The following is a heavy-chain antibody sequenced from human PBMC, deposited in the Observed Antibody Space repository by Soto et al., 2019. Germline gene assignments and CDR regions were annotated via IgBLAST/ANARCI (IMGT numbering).Heavy chain of an antibody. J-gene: IGHJ5*02. D-gene: IGHD6-6*01. CDR2: IYHSGST. CDR1: GGSISSSNW. V-gene: IGHV4-4*02. Sequence: SLTCAVSGGSISSSNWWSWVRQPPGKGLEWIGEIYHSGSTNYNPSLKSRVIISVDKSKNQFSLKLSSVTDADTAVYYCARGIRVAARRSRWCDPWGQGTLVAVCS. CDR3: ARGIRVAARRSRWCDP.